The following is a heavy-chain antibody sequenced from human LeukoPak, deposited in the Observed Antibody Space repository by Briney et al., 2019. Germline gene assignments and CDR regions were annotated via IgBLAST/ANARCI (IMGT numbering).Heavy chain of an antibody. Sequence: GGSLRLSCAASGFSFSDFWMNWVRQAPGKGLEWLANIKEDGSEKHYVDSVKGRFTISRDNAKNSLYLQMNSLRAEDTAVYYCARAPMEDYGQGDWGQGTLVTVSS. CDR1: GFSFSDFW. CDR3: ARAPMEDYGQGD. V-gene: IGHV3-7*01. J-gene: IGHJ4*02. D-gene: IGHD3-16*01. CDR2: IKEDGSEK.